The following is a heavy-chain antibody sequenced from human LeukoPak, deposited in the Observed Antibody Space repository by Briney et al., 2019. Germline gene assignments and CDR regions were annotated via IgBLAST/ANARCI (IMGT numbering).Heavy chain of an antibody. J-gene: IGHJ4*02. CDR1: GGSFSGYY. Sequence: SETLSLTCAVYGGSFSGYYWSWIRQPPGKGLEWIGEINHSGSTSYNPSLKSRVTISVDTSKNQFSLKLSSVTAADTAVYYCARRRNYFDYWGQGTLVTVSS. CDR3: ARRRNYFDY. V-gene: IGHV4-34*01. CDR2: INHSGST.